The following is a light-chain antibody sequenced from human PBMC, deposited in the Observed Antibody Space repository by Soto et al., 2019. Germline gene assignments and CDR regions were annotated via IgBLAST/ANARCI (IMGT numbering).Light chain of an antibody. CDR3: NSFTTSSTHV. V-gene: IGLV2-18*02. J-gene: IGLJ1*01. CDR1: SSDVGSYNR. CDR2: DVT. Sequence: QSALTQPPSVSGSPGQSVAISCTGTSSDVGSYNRVAWYQQPPGTAPKLIIYDVTNRPSGVPDRFSGSKSGNTASLTISGLQAEDEADYYCNSFTTSSTHVFGTGTKVTVL.